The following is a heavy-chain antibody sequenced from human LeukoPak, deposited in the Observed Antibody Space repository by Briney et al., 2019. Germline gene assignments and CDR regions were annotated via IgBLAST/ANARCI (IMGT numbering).Heavy chain of an antibody. D-gene: IGHD3-3*01. CDR2: IYYSGNS. CDR3: ARSWSPGSLNLPLPDV. J-gene: IGHJ6*04. CDR1: GGSISSYY. V-gene: IGHV4-59*01. Sequence: SETLSLTCTVSGGSISSYYWSWIRQPPGKGLEWIGYIYYSGNSNSNPSLKSRVTISVDTSKNQFSLKLSSVTVADTALYYCARSWSPGSLNLPLPDVGGKGTTVTVSS.